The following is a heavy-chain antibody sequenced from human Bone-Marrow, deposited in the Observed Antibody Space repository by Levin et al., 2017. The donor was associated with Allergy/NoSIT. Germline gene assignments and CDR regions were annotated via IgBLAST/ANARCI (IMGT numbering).Heavy chain of an antibody. CDR2: IRGGGGDT. V-gene: IGHV3-23*01. CDR1: GFTFRSYT. CDR3: AKDWSYYYYGLDV. D-gene: IGHD3-3*01. J-gene: IGHJ6*02. Sequence: LSLTCEASGFTFRSYTMSWVRQAPGKGLEWVSGIRGGGGDTFYADSVKGRFTISRDNSKNTLYLQMNTLRAEDTAIYYCAKDWSYYYYGLDVWGQGTTVTVSS.